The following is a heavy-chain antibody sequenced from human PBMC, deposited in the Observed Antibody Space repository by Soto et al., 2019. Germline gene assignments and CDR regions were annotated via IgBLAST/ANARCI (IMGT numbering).Heavy chain of an antibody. D-gene: IGHD6-13*01. J-gene: IGHJ4*02. CDR3: EKESSSWGDGHASDY. CDR2: ISYDGSNK. Sequence: GGSLRLSCAASGFTFSSYGMHWVRQAPGKGLEWVAVISYDGSNKYYADSVKGRFTISRDNSKNTLYLQMNSLRAEDTAVYYCEKESSSWGDGHASDYWGQGTLVTVSS. V-gene: IGHV3-30*18. CDR1: GFTFSSYG.